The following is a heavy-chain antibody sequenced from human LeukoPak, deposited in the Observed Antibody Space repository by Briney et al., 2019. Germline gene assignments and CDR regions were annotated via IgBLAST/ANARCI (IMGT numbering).Heavy chain of an antibody. CDR2: IKTDGSEK. CDR1: GFTFSNSW. CDR3: ARDRDGYNSSPFES. V-gene: IGHV3-7*01. J-gene: IGHJ4*02. Sequence: GGSLRLSCEASGFTFSNSWMTWVRQTPGKGLEWVANIKTDGSEKYYVDSVRGRFTISRDNAKNSLYLQMSSLRAEDTALYYCARDRDGYNSSPFESWGQGTLVTVSS. D-gene: IGHD5-24*01.